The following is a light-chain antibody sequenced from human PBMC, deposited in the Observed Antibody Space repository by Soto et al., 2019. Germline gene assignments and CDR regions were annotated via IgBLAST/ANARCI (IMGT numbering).Light chain of an antibody. CDR2: EVT. CDR3: TSYAGMYTYV. Sequence: QSVLTQPPSASGSPGQSVTISCTGTSSDVGGYNYLSWYQHRPGKAPQLIIYEVTKRPSGVPNRFFGSKSGNTASLTVSGLQAEDEADYFCTSYAGMYTYVFGTGTKLTVL. CDR1: SSDVGGYNY. V-gene: IGLV2-8*01. J-gene: IGLJ1*01.